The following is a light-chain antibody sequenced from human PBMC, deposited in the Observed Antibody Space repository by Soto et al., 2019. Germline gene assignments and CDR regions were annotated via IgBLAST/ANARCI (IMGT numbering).Light chain of an antibody. J-gene: IGKJ4*01. CDR1: HSVSSR. CDR2: GAS. Sequence: EIVMTQSPATLSVSPGERATHSCRASHSVSSRLAWYQQKPGQAPRLLIYGASTRATGLPARFSGSGSGTEFTLTISSLQSEDFAVYYCQHYTNWPLTFGGGTKVDIK. CDR3: QHYTNWPLT. V-gene: IGKV3-15*01.